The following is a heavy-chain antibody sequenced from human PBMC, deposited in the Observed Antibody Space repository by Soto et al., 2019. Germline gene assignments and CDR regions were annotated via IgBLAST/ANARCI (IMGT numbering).Heavy chain of an antibody. CDR2: ILPMIGAT. D-gene: IGHD3-16*02. CDR1: GGTFSGSA. Sequence: GASVKVSCKASGGTFSGSAISWVRQAPGQGLEWMGGILPMIGATNYAQKFQGRVTITADGSTSTTYMELSSLRSEDTAVYYCARSSSYDYVWGSYRLDYWGQGTLVTVSS. V-gene: IGHV1-69*13. CDR3: ARSSSYDYVWGSYRLDY. J-gene: IGHJ4*02.